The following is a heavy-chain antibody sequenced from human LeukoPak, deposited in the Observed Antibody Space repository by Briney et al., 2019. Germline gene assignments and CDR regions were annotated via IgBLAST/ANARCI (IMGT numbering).Heavy chain of an antibody. V-gene: IGHV1-18*04. CDR3: ARGAPIAASSRYFQH. Sequence: ASVKVFCNACGYTFSSHGNTWMRQAPGQALEGMGWIRAYNGNTNCAQKFQGRVTITTDTSTSTMYMELRSLRSDDTAVYYCARGAPIAASSRYFQHWGQGTLVIVSS. J-gene: IGHJ1*01. CDR1: GYTFSSHG. D-gene: IGHD6-13*01. CDR2: IRAYNGNT.